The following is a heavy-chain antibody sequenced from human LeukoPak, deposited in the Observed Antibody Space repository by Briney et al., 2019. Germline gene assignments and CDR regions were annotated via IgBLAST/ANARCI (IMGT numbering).Heavy chain of an antibody. J-gene: IGHJ4*02. CDR1: GYTFRNYS. V-gene: IGHV3-30*02. D-gene: IGHD3-3*01. CDR3: ERRTSVHITRSLYCLDC. Sequence: GGSLRLSCAESGYTFRNYSMQSVRQAPGKGLEWVAFIRYDGSNKYYADSVKGRFTISRDSSKNTLYLQMNSLRADDTAVYYCERRTSVHITRSLYCLDCWGQGTLVTVSS. CDR2: IRYDGSNK.